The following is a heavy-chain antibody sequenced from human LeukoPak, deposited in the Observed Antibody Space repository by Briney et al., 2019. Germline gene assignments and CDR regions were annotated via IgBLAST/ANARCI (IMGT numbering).Heavy chain of an antibody. Sequence: ASVRVSCKAFGYTFTSNYMHWVRQAPGQGLEWMGWINPNSGGTNYAQKFQGRVTMTRDTSISTAHMELSRLRSDDTAVYYCARVEVVPATPFDYWGQGTLVTVSS. J-gene: IGHJ4*02. CDR3: ARVEVVPATPFDY. V-gene: IGHV1-2*02. CDR2: INPNSGGT. D-gene: IGHD2-2*01. CDR1: GYTFTSNY.